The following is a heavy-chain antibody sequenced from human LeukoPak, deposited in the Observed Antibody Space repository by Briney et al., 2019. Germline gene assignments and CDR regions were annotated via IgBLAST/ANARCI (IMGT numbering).Heavy chain of an antibody. CDR3: AGESHATFPYYFDY. V-gene: IGHV3-49*03. CDR2: IRSITYGGTT. J-gene: IGHJ4*02. CDR1: GFNFGDYA. Sequence: GGSLRLSCAASGFNFGDYAMSWFRQAPGKGLEWVGFIRSITYGGTTEHAASVKGRFTISRDDSKSIAYLQMNSLKSEDTALYYCAGESHATFPYYFDYWGQGTLVTVSS.